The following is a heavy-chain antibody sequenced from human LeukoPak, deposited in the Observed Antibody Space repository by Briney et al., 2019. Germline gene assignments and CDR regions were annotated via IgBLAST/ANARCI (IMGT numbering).Heavy chain of an antibody. Sequence: GASLKLSCKASGYTFTSYGISWVRQAPGQGLEWMGWINAYNGNTNYAQKIQGRVTMTTDTSTSTAYMELRSVRSDDTAVYYCAGDLNRDVYGDYASNYWGQGTLVTVSS. CDR1: GYTFTSYG. CDR2: INAYNGNT. V-gene: IGHV1-18*01. D-gene: IGHD4-17*01. CDR3: AGDLNRDVYGDYASNY. J-gene: IGHJ4*02.